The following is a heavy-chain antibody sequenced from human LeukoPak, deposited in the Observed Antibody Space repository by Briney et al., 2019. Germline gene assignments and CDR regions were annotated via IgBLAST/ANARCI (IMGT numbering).Heavy chain of an antibody. V-gene: IGHV4-34*01. D-gene: IGHD2-2*01. CDR2: INHSGST. CDR1: GGSFSGYY. Sequence: SETLSLTCAVYGGSFSGYYWSWIRQPPGKGLEWIGEINHSGSTNYNPSLKSRVTISVDTSKNQFSLKLSSVTAADTAVYYCARGTGPIVVVPAAMSYWYFDLWGRGTLVTVSS. CDR3: ARGTGPIVVVPAAMSYWYFDL. J-gene: IGHJ2*01.